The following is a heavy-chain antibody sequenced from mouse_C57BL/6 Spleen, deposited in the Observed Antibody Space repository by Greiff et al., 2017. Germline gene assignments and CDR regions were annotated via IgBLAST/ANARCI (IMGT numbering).Heavy chain of an antibody. Sequence: QVQLQQSGAELVRPGASVTLSCKASGYTFTDYEMHWVEQTPVHGLEWIGAIDPETGGTAYNQKFKGKAILTADKASSTAYMELRSLTSEDSAVYYCTRWLPYYYAMDYWGQGTSVTVSS. CDR2: IDPETGGT. J-gene: IGHJ4*01. V-gene: IGHV1-15*01. CDR1: GYTFTDYE. CDR3: TRWLPYYYAMDY. D-gene: IGHD2-2*01.